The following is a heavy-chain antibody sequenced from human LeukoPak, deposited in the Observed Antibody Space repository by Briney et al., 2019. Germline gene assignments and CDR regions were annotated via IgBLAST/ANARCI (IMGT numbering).Heavy chain of an antibody. CDR1: GFTFSSYS. CDR2: ISSSSSYI. CDR3: ARDRAYDCGGDCYHDY. D-gene: IGHD2-21*02. J-gene: IGHJ4*02. V-gene: IGHV3-21*01. Sequence: PGGSLRLSCAASGFTFSSYSMNWVRQAPGKGLEWVSSISSSSSYIYYADSVKGRFTISRDNAKNSLYLQMNSLRAEDTAVYYCARDRAYDCGGDCYHDYWGQGTLVTASS.